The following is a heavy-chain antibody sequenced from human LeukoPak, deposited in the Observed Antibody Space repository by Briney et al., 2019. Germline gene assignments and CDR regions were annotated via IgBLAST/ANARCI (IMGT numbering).Heavy chain of an antibody. V-gene: IGHV4-4*07. CDR2: IYTGGST. CDR3: ARDGLLWFGDDDAFDI. D-gene: IGHD3-10*01. Sequence: SETLSLTCTVSGGSISSYYWSWIRQPAGKGLEWIGRIYTGGSTNYNPSLKGRVTMSVDTSKNQFSLKLSSVTAADTAVYYCARDGLLWFGDDDAFDIWGQGTMVTVSS. CDR1: GGSISSYY. J-gene: IGHJ3*02.